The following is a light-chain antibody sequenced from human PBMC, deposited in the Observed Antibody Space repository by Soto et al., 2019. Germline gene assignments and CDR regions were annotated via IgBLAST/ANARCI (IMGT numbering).Light chain of an antibody. CDR3: QQYDRSPYT. J-gene: IGKJ2*01. Sequence: PGERATLSCRASQLVSSNDLAWYQQKPGQAPRLLIYGASSRPGGIPDKFSGSGSGTDFTFTINRLEPEDFAVYYCQQYDRSPYTFAQGTKLEI. V-gene: IGKV3-20*01. CDR2: GAS. CDR1: QLVSSND.